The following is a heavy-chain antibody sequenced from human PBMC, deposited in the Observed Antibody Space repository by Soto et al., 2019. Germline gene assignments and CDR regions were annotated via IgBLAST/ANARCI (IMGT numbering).Heavy chain of an antibody. CDR2: ISYTGST. CDR1: GASFSSISSY. J-gene: IGHJ6*03. V-gene: IGHV4-39*01. Sequence: SETLSLTCTVSGASFSSISSYWGWIRQPPGMGLEWIGDISYTGSTYYNPSLKSRVIMSVDTSKNQFSLKLTSVTAADTAVYYCARRVYYYYYIDVWGKGTTVTVSS. CDR3: ARRVYYYYYIDV.